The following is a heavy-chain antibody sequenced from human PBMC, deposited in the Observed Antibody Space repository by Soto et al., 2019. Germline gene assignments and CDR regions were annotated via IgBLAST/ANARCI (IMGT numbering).Heavy chain of an antibody. CDR1: GFTFSSYA. CDR3: ATSYDSSGYDY. D-gene: IGHD3-22*01. Sequence: GGSLRLSCAASGFTFSSYAMSWVRQAPGKGLEWVSALSGSGISTYYADTVKGRFTISRDNSRNTLYLQMNSLRAEDTAVYYCATSYDSSGYDYWGQGTRVTVSS. V-gene: IGHV3-23*01. CDR2: LSGSGIST. J-gene: IGHJ4*02.